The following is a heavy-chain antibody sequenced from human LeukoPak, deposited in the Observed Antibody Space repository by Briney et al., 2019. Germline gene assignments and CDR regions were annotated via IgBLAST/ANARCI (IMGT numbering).Heavy chain of an antibody. D-gene: IGHD5-24*01. CDR2: FDPEDGET. V-gene: IGHV1-24*01. CDR1: GYTLTELS. CDR3: ATGPHFKMSY. J-gene: IGHJ4*02. Sequence: GASVKISCKVSGYTLTELSMHRVRQAPGKGLEWMGGFDPEDGETIYAQKFQGRVTMTEDTSTDTAYMEPSSLRSEDTAVYYCATGPHFKMSYWGQGTLVTVSS.